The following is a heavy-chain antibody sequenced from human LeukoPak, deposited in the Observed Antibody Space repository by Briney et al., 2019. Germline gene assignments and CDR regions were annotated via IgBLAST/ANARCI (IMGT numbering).Heavy chain of an antibody. CDR1: GFTFSSYS. V-gene: IGHV3-23*01. CDR2: ISGSGGST. J-gene: IGHJ4*02. CDR3: SRYYDFWSGQYFDY. D-gene: IGHD3-3*01. Sequence: PGGSLRLSCAASGFTFSSYSMNWVRQAPGKGLEWVSAISGSGGSTYYADSVKGRFTISRDSSKNTLYLQMNSLRAEDTAVYYCSRYYDFWSGQYFDYWGQGALVTVSS.